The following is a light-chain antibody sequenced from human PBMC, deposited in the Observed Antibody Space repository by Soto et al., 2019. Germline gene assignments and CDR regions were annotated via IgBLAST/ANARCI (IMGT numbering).Light chain of an antibody. CDR2: DVS. CDR3: RQYGISPT. CDR1: QSVSSNY. Sequence: DIVLTQSPGTLSLSPGERSTLSCRSSQSVSSNYLAWYQQKPDQAPRLVIYDVSGRATGIPDRFSGSGSWTDFTLKSSRPEPEDSAVYYCRQYGISPTVGQRTKVEIK. J-gene: IGKJ1*01. V-gene: IGKV3-20*01.